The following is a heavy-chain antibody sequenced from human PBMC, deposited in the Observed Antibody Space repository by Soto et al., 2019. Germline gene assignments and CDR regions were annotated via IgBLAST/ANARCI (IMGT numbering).Heavy chain of an antibody. CDR1: GGSISSRTSY. Sequence: QVQLQESGPGLVKPSQTLSLTCTVSGGSISSRTSYWSWIRQHPGKGLEWIGYIYYGGDSFYNPSLNSRVTIAIDPSETHFSLKLTSGTAADTAGYFWAGEGGGGVDCWGQGTLVTVAS. CDR3: AGEGGGGVDC. D-gene: IGHD1-26*01. V-gene: IGHV4-31*03. J-gene: IGHJ4*02. CDR2: IYYGGDS.